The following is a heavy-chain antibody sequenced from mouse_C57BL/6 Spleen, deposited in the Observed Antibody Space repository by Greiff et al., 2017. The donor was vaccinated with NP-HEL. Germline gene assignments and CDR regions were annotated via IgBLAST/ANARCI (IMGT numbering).Heavy chain of an antibody. Sequence: QVQLKQSGAELVRPGTSVKVSCKASGYAFTNYLIEWVKQRPGQGLEWIGVINPGSGGTNYNEKFKGKATLTADKSSSTAYMQLSSLTSEDSAVYFCARREGDGYYPSFAYWGQGTLVTVSA. J-gene: IGHJ3*01. D-gene: IGHD2-3*01. CDR2: INPGSGGT. V-gene: IGHV1-54*01. CDR1: GYAFTNYL. CDR3: ARREGDGYYPSFAY.